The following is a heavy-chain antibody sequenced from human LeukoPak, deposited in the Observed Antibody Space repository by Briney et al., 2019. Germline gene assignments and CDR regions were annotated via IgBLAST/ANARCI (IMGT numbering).Heavy chain of an antibody. V-gene: IGHV1-3*01. CDR2: INAGNGNT. CDR3: ARLGEIIAVAGSHFDY. CDR1: GYTFTSYA. J-gene: IGHJ4*02. D-gene: IGHD6-19*01. Sequence: ASVKVSCKASGYTFTSYAMHWVRQAPGQRLEWMGWINAGNGNTKYSQKFQGRVTITRDTSASTAYMELSSLRSEDTAVYYCARLGEIIAVAGSHFDYWGQGTLVTVSS.